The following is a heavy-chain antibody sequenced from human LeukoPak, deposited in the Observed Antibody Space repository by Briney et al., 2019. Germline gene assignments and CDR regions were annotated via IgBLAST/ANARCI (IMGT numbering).Heavy chain of an antibody. CDR1: GGSISSYY. Sequence: SETLSLTCTVSGGSISSYYWTWIRQPAGKALEWIGRMYTSGSTNYSPSLKSRVTMSVDASKNRFSLKLSSVTAADTAVYYCASSSGYYYYFDYWGQGTLVTVSS. V-gene: IGHV4-4*07. J-gene: IGHJ4*02. CDR3: ASSSGYYYYFDY. D-gene: IGHD6-19*01. CDR2: MYTSGST.